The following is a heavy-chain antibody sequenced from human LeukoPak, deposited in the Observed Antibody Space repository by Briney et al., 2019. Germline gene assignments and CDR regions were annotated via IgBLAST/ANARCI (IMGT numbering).Heavy chain of an antibody. CDR3: AREGATREYTGDTWRYFFDF. D-gene: IGHD4-17*01. Sequence: GASVKVSCKASGYTFSIYSVHWVRRAPGQGLEWVGTIDPHGGTTSFAQKFQGRVTLTRDMSTNTVSMELRSLRYEDTAVYFCAREGATREYTGDTWRYFFDFWGQGTLVTVSS. V-gene: IGHV1-46*01. CDR1: GYTFSIYS. J-gene: IGHJ4*02. CDR2: IDPHGGTT.